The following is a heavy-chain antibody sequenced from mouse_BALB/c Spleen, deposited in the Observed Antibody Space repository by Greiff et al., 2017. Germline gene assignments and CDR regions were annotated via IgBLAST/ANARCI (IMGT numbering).Heavy chain of an antibody. CDR1: GYTFTSYN. V-gene: IGHV1-12*01. CDR2: IYPGNGDT. Sequence: QVQLQQPGSELVKPGASVKMSCKASGYTFTSYNMHWVKQTPGQGLEWIGAIYPGNGDTSYNQKFKGKATLTADTSSSTAYMQLSSLTAEDAAVYYCARRCRYDHFDYGGQGTTLTVSS. D-gene: IGHD2-14*01. CDR3: ARRCRYDHFDY. J-gene: IGHJ2*01.